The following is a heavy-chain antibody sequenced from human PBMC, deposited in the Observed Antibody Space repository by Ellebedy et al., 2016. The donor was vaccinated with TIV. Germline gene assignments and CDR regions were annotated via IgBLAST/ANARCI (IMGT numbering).Heavy chain of an antibody. CDR2: INSDGSST. CDR1: GFTFSSYW. D-gene: IGHD6-13*01. J-gene: IGHJ6*02. V-gene: IGHV3-74*01. CDR3: AKDRAAAGNYYGMDV. Sequence: PGGSLRLSCAASGFTFSSYWMHWVRQAPGKGLVWVSRINSDGSSTNYADSVKGRFTISRDNAKNTLYLQMNSLRAEDTAVYYCAKDRAAAGNYYGMDVWGQGTTVTVSS.